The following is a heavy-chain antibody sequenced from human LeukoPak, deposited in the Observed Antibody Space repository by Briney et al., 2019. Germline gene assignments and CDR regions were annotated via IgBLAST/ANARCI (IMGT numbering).Heavy chain of an antibody. D-gene: IGHD3-9*01. CDR3: AKDRSTYNDILTGYYSGYFQH. J-gene: IGHJ1*01. Sequence: PGGSLRLSCAASGFTFSSYAMSWVRQAPGKGLEWVSAISGSGGSTYYADSVKGRFTISRDNSKNTLYLQMNSLRAEDTAVYYCAKDRSTYNDILTGYYSGYFQHWGQGTLVTVSS. V-gene: IGHV3-23*01. CDR2: ISGSGGST. CDR1: GFTFSSYA.